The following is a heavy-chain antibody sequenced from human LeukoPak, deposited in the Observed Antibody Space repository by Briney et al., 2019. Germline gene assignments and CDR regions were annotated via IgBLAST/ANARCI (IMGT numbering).Heavy chain of an antibody. Sequence: PGGSLRLSCAASGFTFDEYVMYWCRQAPGKGLEWVSGISWNSGSIGYADSVKGRFTISRDNAKKSLYLQMNSLRAEDTALYYCAKGAPGNYYYMDVWGTGTTVTVSS. CDR1: GFTFDEYV. CDR2: ISWNSGSI. J-gene: IGHJ6*03. CDR3: AKGAPGNYYYMDV. V-gene: IGHV3-9*01.